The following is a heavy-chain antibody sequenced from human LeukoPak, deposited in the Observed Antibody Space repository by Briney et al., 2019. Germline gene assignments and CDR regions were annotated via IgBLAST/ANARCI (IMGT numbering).Heavy chain of an antibody. D-gene: IGHD2-15*01. Sequence: PGGSLGLSCAASGFTFTSYSMNWVRQAPGKGLEWVSTIIGSGGSTDYADSVKGRFTISRDNSKDTLFLQMDSLRVEDTAVYYCATFCSGGDCYSFAPWGQGTLVTVSS. CDR2: IIGSGGST. V-gene: IGHV3-23*01. CDR1: GFTFTSYS. CDR3: ATFCSGGDCYSFAP. J-gene: IGHJ5*02.